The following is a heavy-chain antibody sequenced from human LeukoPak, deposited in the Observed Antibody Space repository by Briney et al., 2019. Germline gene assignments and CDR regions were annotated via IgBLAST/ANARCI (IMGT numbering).Heavy chain of an antibody. CDR1: GFTFSDYE. J-gene: IGHJ4*02. CDR2: ISMSGSVI. CDR3: ARDGGRTASGFPPHYFDY. D-gene: IGHD3-16*01. Sequence: GGSLRLSCAASGFTFSDYEMNWVRQAPGKGLEWVSYISMSGSVIHYADSVKGRFTISRDNAKNSLYLQMNSLRAVDTAVYYCARDGGRTASGFPPHYFDYWGQGALVIVSS. V-gene: IGHV3-48*03.